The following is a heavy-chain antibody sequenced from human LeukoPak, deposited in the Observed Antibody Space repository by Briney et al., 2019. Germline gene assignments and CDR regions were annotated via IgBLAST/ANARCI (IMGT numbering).Heavy chain of an antibody. V-gene: IGHV1-69*05. Sequence: ASVKVSCKASGGTFSSYAISWVRQAPRQGLEWMGGIIPIFGTANYAQKFQGRVTITTDESTSTAYMELSSLRSEDTAVYYCARGRGGYLTFDYWGQGTLVTVSS. CDR1: GGTFSSYA. CDR3: ARGRGGYLTFDY. D-gene: IGHD1-26*01. J-gene: IGHJ4*02. CDR2: IIPIFGTA.